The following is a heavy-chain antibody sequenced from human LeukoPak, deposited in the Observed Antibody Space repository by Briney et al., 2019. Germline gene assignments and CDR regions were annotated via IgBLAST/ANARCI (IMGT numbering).Heavy chain of an antibody. V-gene: IGHV4-4*02. CDR2: IYHSGST. CDR3: ARERMTTVTYFDY. D-gene: IGHD4-17*01. Sequence: SETLSLTCAVSGGSISSSNWWSWVRQPPGKGLEWIGEIYHSGSTNYNPSLKSRVTISVDKSKNQFSLKLSSVTAADTAVYYCARERMTTVTYFDYWGQGTLVTVSS. CDR1: GGSISSSNW. J-gene: IGHJ4*02.